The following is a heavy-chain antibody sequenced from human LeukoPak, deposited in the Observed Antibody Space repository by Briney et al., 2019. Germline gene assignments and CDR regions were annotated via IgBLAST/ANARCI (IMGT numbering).Heavy chain of an antibody. D-gene: IGHD5-24*01. CDR3: ARVRDGYSDDAFDI. CDR2: IYTSGST. J-gene: IGHJ3*02. CDR1: GGSISSGSYY. V-gene: IGHV4-61*02. Sequence: PSQTLSLTCTVSGGSISSGSYYWSWIRQPAGKGLEWIGRIYTSGSTNYNPSLKSRVTISVDTSKNQFSLKLSSVTAADTAVYYCARVRDGYSDDAFDIWGQGTMVTVSS.